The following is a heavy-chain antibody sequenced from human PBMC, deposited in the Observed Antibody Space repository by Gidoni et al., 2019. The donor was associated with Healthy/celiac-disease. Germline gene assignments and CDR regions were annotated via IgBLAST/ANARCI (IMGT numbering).Heavy chain of an antibody. CDR3: ARWARSYYGIDY. V-gene: IGHV4-59*01. Sequence: QVQLQESGPGLVKPSETLSLTCTVSGGSISSYYWSWIRQPPGKGLEWIGYIYYSGSTNYNPSLKSRVTISVDTSKNQFSLKLSSVTAADTAVYYCARWARSYYGIDYWGQGTLVTVSS. D-gene: IGHD1-26*01. J-gene: IGHJ4*02. CDR1: GGSISSYY. CDR2: IYYSGST.